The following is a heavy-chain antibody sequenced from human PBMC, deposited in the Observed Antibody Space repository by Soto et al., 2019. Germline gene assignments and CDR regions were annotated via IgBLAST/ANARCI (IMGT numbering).Heavy chain of an antibody. D-gene: IGHD6-13*01. CDR1: GFTFSSYW. CDR2: IKQDGSEK. CDR3: ARTPPPGSSWYRANYYYYGMDV. J-gene: IGHJ6*02. Sequence: PGGSLRLSCAASGFTFSSYWMSWVRQAPGKGLEWVANIKQDGSEKYYVDSVKGRFTISRDNAKNSLYLQMNILRAEDTAVYYCARTPPPGSSWYRANYYYYGMDVWGQGTTVTVSS. V-gene: IGHV3-7*01.